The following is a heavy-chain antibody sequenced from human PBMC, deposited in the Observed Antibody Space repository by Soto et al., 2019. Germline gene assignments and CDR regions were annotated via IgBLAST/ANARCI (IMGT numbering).Heavy chain of an antibody. CDR3: VRTSLVVAAATREDY. CDR2: INSDGSST. Sequence: EVQLVESGGGLVQPGESLRLSCAASGFTFSSYWMHWVRQAPGKGLVWVSRINSDGSSTSYAGSVKGRFTISRDNAQNTLYLQMNSRRAEDTAVYYCVRTSLVVAAATREDYWGQGTLVTVSS. CDR1: GFTFSSYW. V-gene: IGHV3-74*01. J-gene: IGHJ4*02. D-gene: IGHD2-15*01.